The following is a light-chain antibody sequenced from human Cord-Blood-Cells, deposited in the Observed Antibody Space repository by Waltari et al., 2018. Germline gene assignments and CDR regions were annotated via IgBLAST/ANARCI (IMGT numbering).Light chain of an antibody. V-gene: IGKV4-1*01. CDR1: QSVLYSSNNKNY. Sequence: DIVMTQSPDSLAVSLGERATINCKSSQSVLYSSNNKNYLAWYQQQPGQPPKLLIYWASTREAGVPDRCSGSGSGTDFTLTISSLQAEDVAVYYCQQYYSTPPTFGGGTKVEIK. CDR3: QQYYSTPPT. CDR2: WAS. J-gene: IGKJ4*01.